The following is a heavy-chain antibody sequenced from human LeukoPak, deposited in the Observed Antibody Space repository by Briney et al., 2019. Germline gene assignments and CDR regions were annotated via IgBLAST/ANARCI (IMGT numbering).Heavy chain of an antibody. D-gene: IGHD3-16*01. CDR3: ARVVMITFGGPEGFDY. Sequence: GGSLRLSCAASGFTFSSYWMSWVRQAPGKGLEWVANIKQDGSEKYYVGSVKGRFTISRDNAKNSLYLQMNSLRAEDTAVYYCARVVMITFGGPEGFDYWGQGTLVTVSS. CDR1: GFTFSSYW. J-gene: IGHJ4*02. CDR2: IKQDGSEK. V-gene: IGHV3-7*01.